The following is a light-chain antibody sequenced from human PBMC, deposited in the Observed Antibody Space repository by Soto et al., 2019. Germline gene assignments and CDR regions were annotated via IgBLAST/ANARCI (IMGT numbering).Light chain of an antibody. V-gene: IGKV3-11*01. CDR1: QSLSRY. J-gene: IGKJ1*01. CDR3: QQRKTT. CDR2: GAS. Sequence: EITLTQSPATLSLSPGETATLSCRASQSLSRYLAWYQHKPGQAPRLLIYGASVRATGITARFSGSGSGTDFTLTISGLEPEAFEVYNWQQRKTTFGQGTKIEIK.